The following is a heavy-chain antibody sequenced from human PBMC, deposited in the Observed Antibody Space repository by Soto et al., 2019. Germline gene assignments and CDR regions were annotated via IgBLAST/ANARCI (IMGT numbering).Heavy chain of an antibody. CDR2: INPNSGGT. J-gene: IGHJ6*02. D-gene: IGHD3-3*01. CDR3: ARDGAYVYDFWSGYKTLYYYYGMDV. CDR1: GYTFTGYY. Sequence: PGESLKVSCKASGYTFTGYYMHWVRQAPGQGLEWMGWINPNSGGTNYAQKFQGWVTMTRDTSISTAYMELSRLRSDDTAVYYCARDGAYVYDFWSGYKTLYYYYGMDVWGQGTTVTVSS. V-gene: IGHV1-2*04.